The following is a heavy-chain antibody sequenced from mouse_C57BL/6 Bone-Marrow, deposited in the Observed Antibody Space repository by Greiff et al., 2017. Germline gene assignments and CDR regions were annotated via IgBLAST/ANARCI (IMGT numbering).Heavy chain of an antibody. CDR2: IYPGSGST. CDR1: GYTFTSYW. D-gene: IGHD1-1*01. J-gene: IGHJ4*01. V-gene: IGHV1-55*01. CDR3: ARSIATVVEGYAMDY. Sequence: QVHVKQPGAELVKPGASVKMSCKASGYTFTSYWITWVKQRPGQGLEWIGDIYPGSGSTNYNEKFKSKATLTVDTSSSTAYMQLSSLTSEDSAVYYCARSIATVVEGYAMDYWGQGTSVTVSS.